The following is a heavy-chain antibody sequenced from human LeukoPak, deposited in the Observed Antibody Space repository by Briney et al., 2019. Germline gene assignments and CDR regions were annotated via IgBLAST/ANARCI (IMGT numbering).Heavy chain of an antibody. CDR1: GFTVSSNY. D-gene: IGHD3-10*01. CDR2: IYSGGST. V-gene: IGHV3-53*01. CDR3: ARVAAVRGAAYYYYYYYMDV. Sequence: PGGSLRLSCAASGFTVSSNYMSWVRQAPGKGLEWVSVIYSGGSTYYADSVKGRFTISRDNSKNTLYLQMNSLRAEDTAVYYCARVAAVRGAAYYYYYYYMDVWGKGTTVTVSS. J-gene: IGHJ6*03.